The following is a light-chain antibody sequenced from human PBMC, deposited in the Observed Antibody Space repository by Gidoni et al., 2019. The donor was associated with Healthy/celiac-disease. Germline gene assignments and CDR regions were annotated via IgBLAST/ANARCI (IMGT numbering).Light chain of an antibody. CDR2: GAS. CDR3: QQYNSWPWPT. Sequence: EIVMTQSPATLSVSPGERATLSCRASQSVSSNLAWYQQKPGQAPRLLIYGASTRATGIPARFSGSRSATEFTLTISSLQSEDFAVYYCQQYNSWPWPTFGGGTKVEIK. CDR1: QSVSSN. V-gene: IGKV3-15*01. J-gene: IGKJ4*01.